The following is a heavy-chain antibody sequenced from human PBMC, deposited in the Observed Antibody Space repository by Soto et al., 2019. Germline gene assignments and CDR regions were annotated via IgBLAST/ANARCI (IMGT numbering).Heavy chain of an antibody. D-gene: IGHD2-15*01. Sequence: ASVKVSCKASGYTFTSYAMHWVRQAPGQRLEWMGWINPNSGGTNYAQKFQGRVTMTRDTSISTAYMELSRLISDDTAVYYCARGDVRVVASFDPWGQGALVTVSS. CDR3: ARGDVRVVASFDP. V-gene: IGHV1-2*02. CDR1: GYTFTSYA. CDR2: INPNSGGT. J-gene: IGHJ5*02.